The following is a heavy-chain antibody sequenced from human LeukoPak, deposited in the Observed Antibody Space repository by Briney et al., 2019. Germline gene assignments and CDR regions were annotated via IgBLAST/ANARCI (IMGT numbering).Heavy chain of an antibody. D-gene: IGHD3-22*01. CDR3: AREFAGTMVDSSGYYDDLFDY. CDR2: IYTSGTT. V-gene: IGHV4-4*07. Sequence: SETLSLTCTVSGGSISSQYWSWIRQPAGKGLEWIGRIYTSGTTNYYPSLKSRVNMSVDTSNTQFSLKLSSVTAADTAVYYCAREFAGTMVDSSGYYDDLFDYWGQGTLVTVSS. J-gene: IGHJ4*02. CDR1: GGSISSQY.